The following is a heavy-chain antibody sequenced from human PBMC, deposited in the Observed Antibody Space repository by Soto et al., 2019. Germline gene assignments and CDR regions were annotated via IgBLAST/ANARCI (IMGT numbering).Heavy chain of an antibody. CDR1: GLTVSSNY. Sequence: EVQLVETGGGLIQPGGSLRLSCAASGLTVSSNYMNWVRQAPGKGLEWVSVLYSGGSTHYAGSVKGRFIISRDNSKNTLYLQMNSLRVEDTAVYYCARDRPGDEGDGFDFWGHGTMVTVSS. V-gene: IGHV3-53*02. CDR2: LYSGGST. J-gene: IGHJ3*01. CDR3: ARDRPGDEGDGFDF. D-gene: IGHD3-10*01.